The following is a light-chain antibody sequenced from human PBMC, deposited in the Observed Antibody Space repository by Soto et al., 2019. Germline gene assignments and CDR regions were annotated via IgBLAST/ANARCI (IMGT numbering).Light chain of an antibody. CDR1: QSVRSER. CDR3: QEYDGAPPIT. V-gene: IGKV3-20*01. J-gene: IGKJ5*01. Sequence: PGERATLSGSATQSVRSERLAWYQQQRGQAPTLLIFDASSRASGTPERFSGSGSGTDFTLTISRLEPEDFAVYYCQEYDGAPPITFGLGTRLEIK. CDR2: DAS.